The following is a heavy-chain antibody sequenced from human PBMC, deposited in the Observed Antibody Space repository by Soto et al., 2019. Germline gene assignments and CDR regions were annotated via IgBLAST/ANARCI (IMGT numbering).Heavy chain of an antibody. J-gene: IGHJ6*02. Sequence: GSLRLSCAASGFTFSSYGMHWVRQAPGKGLEWVAVIWYDGSNKYYADSVKGRFTISRDNSKNTLYLQMNSLRAEDTAVYYCARGDYDYVWGSLRYYAMDFCGQGTTVIVS. CDR3: ARGDYDYVWGSLRYYAMDF. V-gene: IGHV3-33*01. CDR2: IWYDGSNK. CDR1: GFTFSSYG. D-gene: IGHD3-16*01.